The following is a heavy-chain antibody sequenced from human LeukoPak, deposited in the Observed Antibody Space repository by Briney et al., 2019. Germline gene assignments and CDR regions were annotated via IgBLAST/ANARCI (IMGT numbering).Heavy chain of an antibody. D-gene: IGHD2-2*01. CDR3: ARGPQVVVVPAAYYYYYGMDV. CDR2: INHSGST. Sequence: SETLSLTCAVYGGSFSGYYWSWIRQPPGKGLEWIGEINHSGSTNYNPSLKSRVTISVDTSKNQFSLKLSSVTAADTAVYYCARGPQVVVVPAAYYYYYGMDVWGRGTTVTVSS. J-gene: IGHJ6*02. CDR1: GGSFSGYY. V-gene: IGHV4-34*01.